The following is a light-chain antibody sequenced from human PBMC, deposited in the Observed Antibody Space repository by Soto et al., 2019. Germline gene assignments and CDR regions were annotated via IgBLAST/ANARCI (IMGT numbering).Light chain of an antibody. CDR2: DAS. CDR1: QSVSNY. Sequence: EIVLTQSPATLSLSPGDRASLSCRASQSVSNYLAWYQQKPGQAPRLLIYDASNRATGIPARFSGSGSGTDFTLTISRLEPEDFAVYYCQQYGSSPRFTFGPGTKVDIK. V-gene: IGKV3-20*01. CDR3: QQYGSSPRFT. J-gene: IGKJ3*01.